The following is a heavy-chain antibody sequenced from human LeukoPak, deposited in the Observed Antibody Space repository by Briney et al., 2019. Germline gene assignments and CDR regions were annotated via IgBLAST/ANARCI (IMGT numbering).Heavy chain of an antibody. D-gene: IGHD6-6*01. Sequence: GGSLRLSCAASGFTFSDYSMNWVRQAPGRGLEWVSAISGGGAYTYYADSVKGRFTISGDYSKNTLYLQMNGLRAEDTAVYYCASYTSSSAHSNWGQGTLVTVSS. J-gene: IGHJ4*02. CDR3: ASYTSSSAHSN. CDR1: GFTFSDYS. CDR2: ISGGGAYT. V-gene: IGHV3-23*01.